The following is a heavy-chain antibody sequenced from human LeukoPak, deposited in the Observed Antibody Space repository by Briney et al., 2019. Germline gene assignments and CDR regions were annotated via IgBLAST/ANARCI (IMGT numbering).Heavy chain of an antibody. V-gene: IGHV1-58*02. D-gene: IGHD3-10*01. J-gene: IGHJ6*02. Sequence: SVKVSCKASGFTFTSSAMQWVRQARGQRLEWIGWIVVGGGNTNYAQKFQERVTITRDMSTSTAYMELSSLRSEDTAVYYCAADPNVLLWFGEFNYYGMDVWGQGTTVTVSS. CDR1: GFTFTSSA. CDR3: AADPNVLLWFGEFNYYGMDV. CDR2: IVVGGGNT.